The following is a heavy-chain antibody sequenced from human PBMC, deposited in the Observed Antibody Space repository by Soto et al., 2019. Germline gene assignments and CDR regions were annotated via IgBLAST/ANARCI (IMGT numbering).Heavy chain of an antibody. CDR2: IDPSDSYT. V-gene: IGHV5-10-1*01. CDR3: ARSPMVVVQKADY. D-gene: IGHD3-22*01. Sequence: GESLKISCKGSGYSFTSYWISWVRQMPGKGLEWMGRIDPSDSYTNYSPSFQGHVTISADKSISTAYLQWSSLKASDTAMYYCARSPMVVVQKADYWGQGTLVTVSS. CDR1: GYSFTSYW. J-gene: IGHJ4*02.